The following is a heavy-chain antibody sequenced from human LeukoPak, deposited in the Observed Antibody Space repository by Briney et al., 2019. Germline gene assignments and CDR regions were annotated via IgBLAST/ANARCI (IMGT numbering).Heavy chain of an antibody. J-gene: IGHJ4*02. Sequence: GASVNVSCKASGYTFTDYHMHWVRQAPGQGLEWVGWINPNTGGTNYAQSFQGRVTMTRNTSINTSYMELSSLISDDTALYFCARGGHGHTQNDFWGQGTLVTVSS. D-gene: IGHD5-24*01. CDR2: INPNTGGT. CDR3: ARGGHGHTQNDF. V-gene: IGHV1-2*02. CDR1: GYTFTDYH.